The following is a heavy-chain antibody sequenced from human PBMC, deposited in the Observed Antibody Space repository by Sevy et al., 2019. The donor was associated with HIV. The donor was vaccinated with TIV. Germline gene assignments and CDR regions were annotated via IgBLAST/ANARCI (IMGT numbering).Heavy chain of an antibody. V-gene: IGHV5-10-1*01. CDR3: ARHLGCYDSGTYYDYFDY. CDR1: GYSFTTYW. J-gene: IGHJ4*02. Sequence: GESLKISCKGSGYSFTTYWITWVRQMPGKGLEWMGRIDPSDAYTNYSPSFQGHVTISADKSISTVSLQWSSLKASDTAMYYCARHLGCYDSGTYYDYFDYWGQGTLVTVSS. D-gene: IGHD3-10*01. CDR2: IDPSDAYT.